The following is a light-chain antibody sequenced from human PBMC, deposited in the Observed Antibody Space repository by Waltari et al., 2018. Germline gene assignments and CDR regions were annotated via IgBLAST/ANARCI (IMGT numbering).Light chain of an antibody. CDR1: QSVSSF. V-gene: IGKV3-11*01. Sequence: EVVLTQSPATLSLSPGERATLSCRASQSVSSFLAWYQQKPGQAPRLLIYDASNRATGIPARFSGSGSGTDFTLTISSLEPEDFAVYYCQQRSIWPPLTFGGGTKVEIK. CDR3: QQRSIWPPLT. CDR2: DAS. J-gene: IGKJ4*01.